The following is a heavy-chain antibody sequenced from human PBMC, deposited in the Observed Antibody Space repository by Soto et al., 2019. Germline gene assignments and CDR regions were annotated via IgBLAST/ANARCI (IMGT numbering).Heavy chain of an antibody. J-gene: IGHJ3*02. CDR2: IRNDGSDK. CDR3: ARAPRMAPFDI. Sequence: PVGSLRLSGAASGFIFSPYGIHWVRQAPGKGLEWVALIRNDGSDKYYAESVTGRFTISRDNSKNTVYLQMNSLRAEDTALYFCARAPRMAPFDIWGQGTMVTVSS. V-gene: IGHV3-33*01. CDR1: GFIFSPYG.